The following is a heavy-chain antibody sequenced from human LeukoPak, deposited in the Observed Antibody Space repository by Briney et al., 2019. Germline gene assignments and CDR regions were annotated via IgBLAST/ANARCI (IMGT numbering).Heavy chain of an antibody. CDR3: ARDPVYYDSSGYYPDAFDI. CDR1: GGSISSSTW. D-gene: IGHD3-22*01. CDR2: IYYSGST. Sequence: SGTLSLTCAVSGGSISSSTWWTWVRQPPGKGLEWIGYIYYSGSTYYNPSLKSRVTISVDTSKNQFSLKLSSVTAADTAVYYCARDPVYYDSSGYYPDAFDIWGQGTMVTVSS. J-gene: IGHJ3*02. V-gene: IGHV4-4*02.